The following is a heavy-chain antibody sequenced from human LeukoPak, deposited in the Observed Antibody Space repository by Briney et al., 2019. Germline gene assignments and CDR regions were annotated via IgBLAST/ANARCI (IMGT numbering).Heavy chain of an antibody. J-gene: IGHJ6*03. CDR2: ISSSGSTI. Sequence: PGGSLRLSCAASGFTFSSYEMNWVRQAPGKGLEWVSYISSSGSTIYYADSVKGRFTISRDNAKNSLYLQMNSLRAEDTAVYYCARVYRIVVAMDVWGKGTTVTISS. CDR3: ARVYRIVVAMDV. V-gene: IGHV3-48*03. CDR1: GFTFSSYE. D-gene: IGHD2-15*01.